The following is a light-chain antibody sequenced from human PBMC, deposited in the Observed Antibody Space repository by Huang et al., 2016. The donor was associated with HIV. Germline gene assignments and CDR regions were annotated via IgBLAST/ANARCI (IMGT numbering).Light chain of an antibody. V-gene: IGKV1-33*01. CDR3: QQYDSLPIT. CDR2: DAS. J-gene: IGKJ5*01. Sequence: DIQMTQSPSSLSTSVGDRVTITCQASQDITNNYLNWYQQKPGKATKLLIYDASSLETGVPSRFSGSGSGTNFSFTISSLQPEDIATYYCQQYDSLPITFGQGTRLEIK. CDR1: QDITNNY.